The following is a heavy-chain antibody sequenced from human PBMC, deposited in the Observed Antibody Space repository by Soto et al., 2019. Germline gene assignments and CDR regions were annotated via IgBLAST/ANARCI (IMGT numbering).Heavy chain of an antibody. CDR1: GFTFSSSW. Sequence: EVQLVESGGGLVQPGGSLRLSCAASGFTFSSSWMHWVRQGPGKGLVWVSRINSGATTTNYADSVKGRFTISRDNAKITLYLPLDSLTAAATAVYYCARGPSGWFGYDYWGQGTLVTVSS. CDR2: INSGATTT. J-gene: IGHJ4*02. CDR3: ARGPSGWFGYDY. D-gene: IGHD6-19*01. V-gene: IGHV3-74*01.